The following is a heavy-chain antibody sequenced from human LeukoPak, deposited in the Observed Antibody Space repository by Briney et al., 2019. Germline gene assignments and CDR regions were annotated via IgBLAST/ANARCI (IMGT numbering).Heavy chain of an antibody. CDR2: INHSGST. CDR3: ARVRDYVWGSYRSSSGFDY. J-gene: IGHJ4*02. Sequence: SETLSLTCAVYGGSFSGYYWSWSRQPPGRGLEWIGEINHSGSTNYNPSLKSRVTISVDTSKNQFSLKLSSVTAADTAVYYCARVRDYVWGSYRSSSGFDYWGQGTLVTVSS. CDR1: GGSFSGYY. D-gene: IGHD3-16*02. V-gene: IGHV4-34*01.